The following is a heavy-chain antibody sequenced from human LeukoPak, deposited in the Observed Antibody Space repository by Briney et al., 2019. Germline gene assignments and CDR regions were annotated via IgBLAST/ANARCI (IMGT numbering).Heavy chain of an antibody. J-gene: IGHJ3*02. Sequence: SSETLSLTCAVSGSSISDNYYWGWIRQPPGKGLEWIGSIYYSGSTFYNNLSLNSRVTISVDTSKNQFSLNLRSVTAADTAVYYCARVHIASGSGSYYNDAFDIWGQGTMVTVSS. CDR2: IYYSGSTF. CDR3: ARVHIASGSGSYYNDAFDI. D-gene: IGHD3-10*01. V-gene: IGHV4-38-2*01. CDR1: GSSISDNYY.